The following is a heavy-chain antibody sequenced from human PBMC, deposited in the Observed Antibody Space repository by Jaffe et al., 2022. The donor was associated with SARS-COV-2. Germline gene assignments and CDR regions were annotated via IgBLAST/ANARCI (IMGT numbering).Heavy chain of an antibody. Sequence: QVQLVQSGAEVKKPGASVKVSCKASDYTFTSYGVTWVRQAPGQGLEWMGWSSTYNGNTDYAQKFQGRVTMTTDTPTSTAYMELRSLRSDDTAVYWCVRSAGGDYDSSGYHGDLDLWGRGTLVTVSS. CDR3: VRSAGGDYDSSGYHGDLDL. CDR2: SSTYNGNT. CDR1: DYTFTSYG. J-gene: IGHJ2*01. V-gene: IGHV1-18*01. D-gene: IGHD3-22*01.